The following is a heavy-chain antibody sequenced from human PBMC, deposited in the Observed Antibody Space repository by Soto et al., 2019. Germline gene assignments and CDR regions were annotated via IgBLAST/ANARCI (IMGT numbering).Heavy chain of an antibody. V-gene: IGHV3-7*03. CDR1: VFIVRKSC. CDR3: GAYYGMDV. J-gene: IGHJ6*02. Sequence: GWSLRPYCAEPVFIVRKSCMRWVRQAPGRGLQWVARIKEDGSEKYYVDPVKGRFTISRENAKNSLYLQIIILKQEAADVYLTGAYYGMDVWGQGTMVTVSS. D-gene: IGHD3-9*01. CDR2: IKEDGSEK.